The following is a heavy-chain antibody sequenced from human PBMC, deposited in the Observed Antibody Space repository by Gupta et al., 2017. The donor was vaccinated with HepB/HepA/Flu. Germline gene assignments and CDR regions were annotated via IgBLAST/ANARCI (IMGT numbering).Heavy chain of an antibody. CDR2: ITGSGGDT. V-gene: IGHV3-23*01. CDR3: AKLSATYYDSSGYYCDY. D-gene: IGHD3-22*01. CDR1: GFTFNHYA. J-gene: IGHJ4*02. Sequence: EVQLLDSGGGLVQPGGSLRLSCAASGFTFNHYAMACVRQAPGKGLEWVSAITGSGGDTYYADSVKGRFTISRDNSKNTLFFQMNSLRAEDTAVYYCAKLSATYYDSSGYYCDYWGRGTLVTVSS.